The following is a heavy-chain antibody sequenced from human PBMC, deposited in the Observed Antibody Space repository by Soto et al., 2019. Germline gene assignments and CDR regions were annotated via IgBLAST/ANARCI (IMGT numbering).Heavy chain of an antibody. CDR2: ISAYNGNT. D-gene: IGHD1-26*01. Sequence: SAKVSFKATCYTFPSYGIGWVRQAPVQGLEWMGWISAYNGNTNYAQKLQGRVTMTTDTSTSTAYMELRSLRPDDTAVYYCARDWGWELQTYYYYGMDVWGQGTPVTV. J-gene: IGHJ6*02. CDR1: CYTFPSYG. CDR3: ARDWGWELQTYYYYGMDV. V-gene: IGHV1-18*01.